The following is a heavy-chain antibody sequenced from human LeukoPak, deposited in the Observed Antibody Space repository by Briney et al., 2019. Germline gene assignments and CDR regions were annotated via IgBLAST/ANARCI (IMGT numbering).Heavy chain of an antibody. CDR2: IKQDGSEK. CDR1: GFTFSDYY. J-gene: IGHJ4*02. CDR3: ARDITMIV. Sequence: GGSLRLSCAASGFTFSDYYMSWIRQAPGKGLEWVANIKQDGSEKYYVDSVKGRFTISRDNAKNSLYLQMNSLRAEDTAVYYCARDITMIVWGQGTLVTVSS. D-gene: IGHD3-22*01. V-gene: IGHV3-7*01.